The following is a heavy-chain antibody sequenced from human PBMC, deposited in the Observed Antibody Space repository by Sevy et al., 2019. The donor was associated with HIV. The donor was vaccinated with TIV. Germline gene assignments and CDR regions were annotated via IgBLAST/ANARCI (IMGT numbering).Heavy chain of an antibody. CDR3: ATTKDYYESSGDPFDY. CDR1: GYTLTKLS. D-gene: IGHD3-22*01. V-gene: IGHV1-24*01. CDR2: FDPEDGKR. Sequence: ASVKVSCKVSGYTLTKLSMHWVRQVRGKGLEWMGSFDPEDGKRIYAQKFQGRFTTTEDTSTDTGYLDLNSLRSEDSAVYFCATTKDYYESSGDPFDYWGQGTLVTVSS. J-gene: IGHJ4*02.